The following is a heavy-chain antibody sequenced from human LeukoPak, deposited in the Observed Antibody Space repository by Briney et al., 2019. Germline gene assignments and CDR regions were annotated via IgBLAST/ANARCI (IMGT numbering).Heavy chain of an antibody. CDR3: ATNYGSGSYYILVY. CDR1: GYSISSGYF. J-gene: IGHJ4*02. Sequence: KTSETLSLTCAVSGYSISSGYFWGWIRQPPGKGLEWIWSIYHSGSTYDNPSLKRRVTISLNTSKNQFSLKLSSVTAADTAVYYCATNYGSGSYYILVYWGQGTLVTVSS. CDR2: IYHSGST. D-gene: IGHD3-10*01. V-gene: IGHV4-38-2*01.